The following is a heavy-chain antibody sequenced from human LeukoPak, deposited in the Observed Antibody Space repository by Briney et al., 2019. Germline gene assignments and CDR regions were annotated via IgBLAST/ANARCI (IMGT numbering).Heavy chain of an antibody. CDR2: INPNSGGA. V-gene: IGHV1-2*04. Sequence: ASVKVSCKASGHTFTGYYMHWVRQAPGQGLEWMGWINPNSGGANYAQKFQGWVTMTRDTSISTAYMELSRLRSDDTAVYYCARERIAVAGTLDYWGQGTLVTVSS. CDR1: GHTFTGYY. CDR3: ARERIAVAGTLDY. D-gene: IGHD6-19*01. J-gene: IGHJ4*02.